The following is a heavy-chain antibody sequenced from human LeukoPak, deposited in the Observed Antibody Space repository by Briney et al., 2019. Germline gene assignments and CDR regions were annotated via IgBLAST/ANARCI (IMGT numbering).Heavy chain of an antibody. J-gene: IGHJ4*02. Sequence: PSQALSLTCTVSGGSISSGGYYWSWIRQPPGKGLEWIGEINHSGSTNYNPSLKSRVTISVDTSKNQFSLKLSSVTAADTAVYYCASSLVPDYFDYWGQGTLVTVSS. CDR1: GGSISSGGYY. D-gene: IGHD1-26*01. CDR3: ASSLVPDYFDY. CDR2: INHSGST. V-gene: IGHV4-30-2*01.